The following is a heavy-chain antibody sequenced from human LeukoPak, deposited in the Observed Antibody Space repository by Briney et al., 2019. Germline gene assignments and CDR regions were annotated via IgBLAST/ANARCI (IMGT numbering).Heavy chain of an antibody. V-gene: IGHV1-69*13. D-gene: IGHD6-13*01. CDR1: GGTFSSYA. CDR2: IIPIFGTA. CDR3: ASNPGIAAAGFDY. J-gene: IGHJ4*02. Sequence: EASVKVSCKASGGTFSSYAISWVRQAPGQGLEWMGGIIPIFGTANYAQKFQGRVTITADESTSTAYMELRSLRSEDTAVYYCASNPGIAAAGFDYWGQGTLVTVSS.